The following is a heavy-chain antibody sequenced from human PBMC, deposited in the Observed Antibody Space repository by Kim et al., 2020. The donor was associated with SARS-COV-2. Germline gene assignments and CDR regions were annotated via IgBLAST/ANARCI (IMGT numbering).Heavy chain of an antibody. D-gene: IGHD6-13*01. CDR3: ARDFTNNISWFDYYYGMDV. V-gene: IGHV1-46*01. CDR1: GYTFTSYY. CDR2: INPSGGST. J-gene: IGHJ6*02. Sequence: ASVKVSCKASGYTFTSYYMHWVRQAPGQGLEWMGIINPSGGSTSYAQKFQGRVTMTRDTSTSTVYMELSSLRSEDTAVFYCARDFTNNISWFDYYYGMDVWGQGTTVTVSS.